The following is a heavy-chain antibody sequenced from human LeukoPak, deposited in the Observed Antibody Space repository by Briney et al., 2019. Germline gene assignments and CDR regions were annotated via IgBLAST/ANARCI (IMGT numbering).Heavy chain of an antibody. CDR2: ISAYNGNT. Sequence: ASVKVSCKASGYTFTSYGISWVRQAPGQGLEWMGWISAYNGNTNYAQKLQGRVTMTTDTSTSTAYMELRSLRSDDTAVYYCAREVAKPPDYYDSSALGYWGQGTLVTVSS. V-gene: IGHV1-18*01. D-gene: IGHD3-22*01. CDR3: AREVAKPPDYYDSSALGY. J-gene: IGHJ4*02. CDR1: GYTFTSYG.